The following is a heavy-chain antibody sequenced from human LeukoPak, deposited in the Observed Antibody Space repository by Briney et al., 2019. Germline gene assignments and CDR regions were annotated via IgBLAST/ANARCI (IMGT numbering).Heavy chain of an antibody. CDR3: ARDRIPCGDYRPGYYMDV. Sequence: GGSLRLSCAASGFTVSSNYMSWVRQAPGKGLEWVSSISSSSSNIYYADSVKGRFTISRDNAKNSLYLQMNSLRAEDTAVYYCARDRIPCGDYRPGYYMDVWGKGTTVTVSS. D-gene: IGHD4-17*01. CDR2: ISSSSSNI. V-gene: IGHV3-21*01. CDR1: GFTVSSNY. J-gene: IGHJ6*03.